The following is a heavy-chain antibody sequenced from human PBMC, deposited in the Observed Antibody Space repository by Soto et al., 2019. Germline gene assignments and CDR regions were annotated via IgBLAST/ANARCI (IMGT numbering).Heavy chain of an antibody. CDR1: GASIRSYY. V-gene: IGHV4-59*01. CDR3: AGVTPRNSNLYFYDY. D-gene: IGHD4-4*01. J-gene: IGHJ4*02. CDR2: ISYSGST. Sequence: SETLALTSTVSGASIRSYYWTWIRQPPGKGLEWIGYISYSGSTNYNPSLKSRVTISVDTSKNQFSLKLTSVTAADTAVYFCAGVTPRNSNLYFYDYWGQGTLVTVSS.